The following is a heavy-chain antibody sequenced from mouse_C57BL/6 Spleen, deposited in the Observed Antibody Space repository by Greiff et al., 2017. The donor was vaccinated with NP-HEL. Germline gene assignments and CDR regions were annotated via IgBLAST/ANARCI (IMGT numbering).Heavy chain of an antibody. CDR2: IDPETGGT. CDR3: TRIMVTDAMDY. D-gene: IGHD2-2*01. CDR1: GYTFTDYE. V-gene: IGHV1-15*01. Sequence: VQLQQSGAELVRPGASVTLSCKASGYTFTDYEMHWVKQTPVHGLEWIGAIDPETGGTAYNQKFKGKAILTADKSSSTAYMELRSLTSEDSAVYYCTRIMVTDAMDYWGQGTSVTVSS. J-gene: IGHJ4*01.